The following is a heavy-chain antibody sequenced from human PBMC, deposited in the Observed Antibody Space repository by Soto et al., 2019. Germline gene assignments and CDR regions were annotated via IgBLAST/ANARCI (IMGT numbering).Heavy chain of an antibody. V-gene: IGHV1-69*02. Sequence: QVQLVQSGAEVKKPGSSVKVSCKASGGTFSSYTISWVRQAPGQGLEWMGRIIPILGIANYAQKFQGRVTITADKSTSTAYMELSSLRSEDTAVYYCARGLFDYCDHARVDAFDIWGQGTMVTVSS. D-gene: IGHD4-17*01. CDR1: GGTFSSYT. CDR3: ARGLFDYCDHARVDAFDI. J-gene: IGHJ3*02. CDR2: IIPILGIA.